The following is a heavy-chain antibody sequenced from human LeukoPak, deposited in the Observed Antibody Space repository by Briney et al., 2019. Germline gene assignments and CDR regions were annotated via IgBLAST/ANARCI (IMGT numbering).Heavy chain of an antibody. V-gene: IGHV4-30-2*02. CDR1: GGSISSGGYY. J-gene: IGHJ4*02. CDR3: ARETGSTVFDY. CDR2: IYHSGST. Sequence: SETLSLTCTVSGGSISSGGYYWSWIRQPPGKGLEWIGYIYHSGSTYYNPSLKSRVTISVDRSKNQFSLNLTSVTAADSAVYYCARETGSTVFDYWGQGALVSVSS. D-gene: IGHD4-17*01.